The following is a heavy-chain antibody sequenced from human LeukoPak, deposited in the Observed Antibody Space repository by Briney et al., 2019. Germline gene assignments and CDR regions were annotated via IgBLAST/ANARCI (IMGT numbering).Heavy chain of an antibody. CDR1: GGTFSSYT. D-gene: IGHD2-15*01. CDR2: IIPLFGTP. J-gene: IGHJ6*04. Sequence: SVKVSCKASGGTFSSYTISWVRQAPGQGLEWMGGIIPLFGTPDYAQKFQDRLTVTADKSTSTAYMELTSLGSEDTAVYYCASATLRCSGGSCYEMDVWGKGTTVTVSS. V-gene: IGHV1-69*06. CDR3: ASATLRCSGGSCYEMDV.